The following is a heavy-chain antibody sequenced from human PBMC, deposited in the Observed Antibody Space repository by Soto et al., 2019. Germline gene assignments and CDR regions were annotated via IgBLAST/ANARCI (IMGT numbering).Heavy chain of an antibody. Sequence: QAHLVESGGGVVQPGRSLRLSCAASGFTFTSYGMHWVRQAPGTRLEWVAVISYDGGLQHYADSVKGRFTISRDNSKNMVRLQMNSLRAEDTPVYYCVSDRGYGHASVPYSWGQGTLVSVSS. D-gene: IGHD5-18*01. J-gene: IGHJ4*02. CDR1: GFTFTSYG. V-gene: IGHV3-30*03. CDR3: VSDRGYGHASVPYS. CDR2: ISYDGGLQ.